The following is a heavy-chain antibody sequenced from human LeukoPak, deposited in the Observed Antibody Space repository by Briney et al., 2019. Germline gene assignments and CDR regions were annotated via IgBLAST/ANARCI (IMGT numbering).Heavy chain of an antibody. D-gene: IGHD2-2*01. V-gene: IGHV1-2*02. CDR2: INPNTGDT. CDR3: ARGGSSTLSWFDP. CDR1: GYTFTGYY. Sequence: ASVKVSCKASGYTFTGYYMHWVRQAPGQGLEWMGWINPNTGDTDYAQKFQGRVTMTRDTTISTAYMELSSLRSEDTAVYYCARGGSSTLSWFDPWGQGNLVTVSS. J-gene: IGHJ5*02.